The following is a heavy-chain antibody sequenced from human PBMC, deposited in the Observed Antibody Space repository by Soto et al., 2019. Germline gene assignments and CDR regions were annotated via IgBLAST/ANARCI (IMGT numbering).Heavy chain of an antibody. Sequence: QAQLVQSGAEVKKPGASVKVSCKASGYTFTGYDINWVRQATGQGLEWMGWMNPNSGNTGYAQNFQGRVTMTRDNSITKAYMELTSQRDDDSAVYYCAGEKVGTTGIDFWCQGPLVTVSS. V-gene: IGHV1-8*01. CDR2: MNPNSGNT. J-gene: IGHJ4*02. CDR1: GYTFTGYD. CDR3: AGEKVGTTGIDF. D-gene: IGHD1-26*01.